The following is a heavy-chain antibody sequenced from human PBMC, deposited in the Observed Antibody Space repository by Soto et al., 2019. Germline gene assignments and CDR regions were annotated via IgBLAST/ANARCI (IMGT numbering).Heavy chain of an antibody. D-gene: IGHD3-10*01. CDR3: ARGGTGSGSYTRYYYYGMDV. Sequence: ASVRVPCKASGYAFTSYAMHWVRQAPGQRLEWMGWINAGNGNTKYSQKFQGRGTITRDTSASTAYLELSSLRSEATAVYYCARGGTGSGSYTRYYYYGMDVWGQGTTVTVSS. J-gene: IGHJ6*02. CDR2: INAGNGNT. V-gene: IGHV1-3*01. CDR1: GYAFTSYA.